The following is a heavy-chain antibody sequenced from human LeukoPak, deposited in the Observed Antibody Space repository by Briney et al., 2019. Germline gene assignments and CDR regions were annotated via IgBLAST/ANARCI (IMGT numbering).Heavy chain of an antibody. Sequence: SETLSLTCAVYGGSFSGYYWSWIRQPPGKGLEWIGEINHSGSTNYNPSLKSRVTISVDTSKNQFSLKLSSVTAADTAVYYCAVILYYYGSGSEYHDYWGQGTLVTVSS. CDR3: AVILYYYGSGSEYHDY. V-gene: IGHV4-34*01. D-gene: IGHD3-10*01. CDR2: INHSGST. CDR1: GGSFSGYY. J-gene: IGHJ4*02.